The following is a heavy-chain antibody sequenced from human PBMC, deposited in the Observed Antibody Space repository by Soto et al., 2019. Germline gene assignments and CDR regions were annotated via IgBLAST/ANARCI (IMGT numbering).Heavy chain of an antibody. CDR3: ARLGDDRGGWFDP. V-gene: IGHV4-59*01. Sequence: QVQLQESGPGLVKPSETLSLTCTVSGGSISSYYWSWIRQPPGKGLEWIGYIYYSGSTNYNPSLKSRVTIAVDTSKNQFSLKLSSVTAADTAVYYCARLGDDRGGWFDPWGQGTLVTVSS. CDR1: GGSISSYY. D-gene: IGHD3-22*01. J-gene: IGHJ5*02. CDR2: IYYSGST.